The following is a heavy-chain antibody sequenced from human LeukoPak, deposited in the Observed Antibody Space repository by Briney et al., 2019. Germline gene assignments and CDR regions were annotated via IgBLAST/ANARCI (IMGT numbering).Heavy chain of an antibody. CDR2: ISGSGGST. CDR3: AKSFGDYGDYVSPFGY. Sequence: GGSLRLSCAASGFTFSSYAMSWVRQAPGKGLEGVSAISGSGGSTYYADSVKGRFTISRDNSKNTLYLQMNSLRAEDTAVYYCAKSFGDYGDYVSPFGYWGQGTLVTVSS. V-gene: IGHV3-23*01. J-gene: IGHJ4*02. D-gene: IGHD4-17*01. CDR1: GFTFSSYA.